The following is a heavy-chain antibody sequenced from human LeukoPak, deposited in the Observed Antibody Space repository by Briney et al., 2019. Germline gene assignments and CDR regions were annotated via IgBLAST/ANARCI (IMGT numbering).Heavy chain of an antibody. J-gene: IGHJ4*02. D-gene: IGHD1-14*01. Sequence: SETLSLTCTVSLDSTTSNFWSWVRQPPGKGLEWIGEIHRSGSPNYNPSFQSRVTISIDRSRNQIALELSSVTAADTAVYYCAREILGGFNPGAYWGQGTLVTVSS. CDR1: LDSTTSNF. CDR3: AREILGGFNPGAY. V-gene: IGHV4-4*02. CDR2: IHRSGSP.